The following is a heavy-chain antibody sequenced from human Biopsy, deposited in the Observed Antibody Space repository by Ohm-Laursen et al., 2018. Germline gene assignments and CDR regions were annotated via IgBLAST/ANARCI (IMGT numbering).Heavy chain of an antibody. CDR1: GYSFTSYY. Sequence: GSSVKVSCKVSGYSFTSYYTHWVRQAPGQGLEWMGGIIPMFGTANYAQMFQGRVTISADESTSTSYMELSSLTTEDTAIYYCARGPHSGSHSCFDYWGRGTLVTVSS. V-gene: IGHV1-69*01. D-gene: IGHD1-26*01. J-gene: IGHJ4*02. CDR3: ARGPHSGSHSCFDY. CDR2: IIPMFGTA.